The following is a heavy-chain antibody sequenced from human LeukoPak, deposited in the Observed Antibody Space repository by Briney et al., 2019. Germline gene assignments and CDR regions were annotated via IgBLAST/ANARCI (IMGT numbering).Heavy chain of an antibody. CDR1: GLTFSSVS. CDR2: ISSSGSTI. Sequence: GGSLRLSCAASGLTFSSVSMNWGRQAPGKGLEWGSAISSSGSTIYYADSVKGRFTISRDNAKNSLYLQMNSLRAEDTAVYYCARFGLGKHIELAGIPFDIWGQGTMVTVSS. D-gene: IGHD6-19*01. J-gene: IGHJ3*02. CDR3: ARFGLGKHIELAGIPFDI. V-gene: IGHV3-21*04.